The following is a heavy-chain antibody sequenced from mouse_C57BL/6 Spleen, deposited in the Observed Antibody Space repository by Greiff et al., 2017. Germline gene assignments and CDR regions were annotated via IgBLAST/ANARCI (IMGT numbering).Heavy chain of an antibody. Sequence: EVQRVESGGGLVKPGGSLKLSCAASGFTFSDYGMHWVRQAPEKGLEWVAYISSGSSTIYYADTVKGRFTISRDKAKNTLFLQMTSLRSEDTAMYYCARRKNYGNSRRNWYFDVWGTGTTVTVSS. CDR1: GFTFSDYG. J-gene: IGHJ1*03. CDR3: ARRKNYGNSRRNWYFDV. V-gene: IGHV5-17*01. CDR2: ISSGSSTI. D-gene: IGHD2-1*01.